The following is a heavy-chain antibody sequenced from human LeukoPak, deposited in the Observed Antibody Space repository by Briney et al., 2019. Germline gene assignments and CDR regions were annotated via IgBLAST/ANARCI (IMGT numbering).Heavy chain of an antibody. Sequence: SETLSLTCAVSVYSHCIGYEWAWIGQRPGKTLDWIHCYFHTGSAHYNPSLQRRFTISVDTSTSHISLRQSSVTAADAAVYYCAKDPRWLTPDCTSISCYENYFDPWGQGILVTVSS. CDR1: VYSHCIGYE. CDR2: YFHTGSA. J-gene: IGHJ5*02. D-gene: IGHD2-2*01. CDR3: AKDPRWLTPDCTSISCYENYFDP. V-gene: IGHV4-38-2*02.